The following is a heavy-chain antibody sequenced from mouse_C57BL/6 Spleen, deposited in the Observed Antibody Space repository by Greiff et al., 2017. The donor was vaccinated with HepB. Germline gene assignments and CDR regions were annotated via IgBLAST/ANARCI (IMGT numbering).Heavy chain of an antibody. J-gene: IGHJ1*03. CDR1: GYAFTNYL. Sequence: QVHVKQSGAELVRPGTSVKVSCKASGYAFTNYLIEWVKQRPGQGLEWIGVINPGSGGTNYNEKFKGKATLTADKSSSTAYMQLSSLTSEDSAVYFCAREAVYPWYSDVWGTGTTVTVSS. CDR2: INPGSGGT. CDR3: AREAVYPWYSDV. V-gene: IGHV1-54*01.